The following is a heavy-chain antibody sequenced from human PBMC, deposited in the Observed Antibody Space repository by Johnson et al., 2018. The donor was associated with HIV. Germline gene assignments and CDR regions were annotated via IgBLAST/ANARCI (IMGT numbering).Heavy chain of an antibody. CDR1: GFTFSDAW. D-gene: IGHD3-3*01. CDR2: ISWDGGST. CDR3: ARDPLAYDNFWSGSLHALDI. Sequence: EQLVESGGGLVKPGGSLRLSCAASGFTFSDAWMNWVRQAPGKGLEWVSLISWDGGSTYYADSVKGRFTISRDNAKNSLYLQMNSLRGEDTAVYYCARDPLAYDNFWSGSLHALDIWGQGTKVTVSS. V-gene: IGHV3-69-1*01. J-gene: IGHJ3*02.